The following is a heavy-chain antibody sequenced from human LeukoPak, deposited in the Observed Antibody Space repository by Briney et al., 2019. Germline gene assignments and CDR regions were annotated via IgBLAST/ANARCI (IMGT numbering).Heavy chain of an antibody. CDR2: IYSSGNT. V-gene: IGHV4-4*07. J-gene: IGHJ4*02. Sequence: KASETLSLTCTVSGGSISSYSWSWIRQPAGKGLEWIGRIYSSGNTYYNASLRSRVTMSVDTAKNQFSLKLSSVTAADTAVYYCAREGGGFDYWGQGTLVTVSS. D-gene: IGHD3-16*01. CDR1: GGSISSYS. CDR3: AREGGGFDY.